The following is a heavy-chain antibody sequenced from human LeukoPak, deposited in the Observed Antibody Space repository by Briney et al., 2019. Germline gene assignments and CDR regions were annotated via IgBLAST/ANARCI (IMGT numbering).Heavy chain of an antibody. J-gene: IGHJ3*02. Sequence: SETLSLTCTVSGGSISSYYWSWIRQPAGKGLEWIGRIYTSGSTNYNPSLKSRATMSVDTSKNQFSLKLSSVTAADTAVYYCAREGYCSGCDAFDIWGQGTMVTVSS. V-gene: IGHV4-4*07. D-gene: IGHD2-15*01. CDR1: GGSISSYY. CDR3: AREGYCSGCDAFDI. CDR2: IYTSGST.